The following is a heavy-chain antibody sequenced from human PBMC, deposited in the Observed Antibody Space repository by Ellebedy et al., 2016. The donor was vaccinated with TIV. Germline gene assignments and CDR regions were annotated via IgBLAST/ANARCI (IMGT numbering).Heavy chain of an antibody. V-gene: IGHV3-23*01. Sequence: GESLKISXAASGFTFSSYAMSWVRQAPGKGLEWVSAISGSGGSTYYADSVKGRFTISRDNSKNTLYLQMNSLRAEDTAVYYCAKTPEDARSITMIVVVPKPHFDYWGQGTLVTVSS. D-gene: IGHD3-22*01. CDR1: GFTFSSYA. CDR2: ISGSGGST. J-gene: IGHJ4*02. CDR3: AKTPEDARSITMIVVVPKPHFDY.